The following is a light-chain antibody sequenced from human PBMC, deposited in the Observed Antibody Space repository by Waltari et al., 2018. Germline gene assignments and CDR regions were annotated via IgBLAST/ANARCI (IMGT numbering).Light chain of an antibody. CDR1: YSNIGNNV. CDR2: RND. V-gene: IGLV1-44*01. CDR3: AAWDDSLNGHWV. Sequence: QSVLTQPPSASGTPGQRVTFSCSGTYSNIGNNVVNWYQQLPGKAPKLLIYRNDQRPSGVPDRCSGSKAGSSASLAIGGLQSDGEADYYCAAWDDSLNGHWVFGGGTKVTVL. J-gene: IGLJ3*02.